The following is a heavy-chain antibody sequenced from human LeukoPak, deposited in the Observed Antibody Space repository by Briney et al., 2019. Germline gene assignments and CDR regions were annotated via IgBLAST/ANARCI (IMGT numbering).Heavy chain of an antibody. V-gene: IGHV3-21*01. CDR3: ANLDYYDSSGLIDP. Sequence: GGSLRLSCAASGFTFSSYSLNWVRQAPGKGLEWVSSISSSSTYIYYADSVKGRFTISRDNAKSSLYLQMNSLRAKDTAVYFCANLDYYDSSGLIDPWGQGTLVTVSS. D-gene: IGHD3-22*01. J-gene: IGHJ5*02. CDR2: ISSSSTYI. CDR1: GFTFSSYS.